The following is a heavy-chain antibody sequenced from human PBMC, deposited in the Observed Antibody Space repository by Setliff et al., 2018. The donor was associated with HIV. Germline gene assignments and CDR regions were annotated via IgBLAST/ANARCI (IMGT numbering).Heavy chain of an antibody. D-gene: IGHD3-9*01. CDR3: ARPPPSLQDFDFVFDS. Sequence: PGGSLRLSCATSGFTFGKYWMTWVRQAPGKGLEWVATIQQDGNEKYYVDSVKGRFTVSRDNRRKLLHLQMSSLRVEDTAVYYCARPPPSLQDFDFVFDSWGQGTLVTVSS. V-gene: IGHV3-7*03. J-gene: IGHJ4*02. CDR2: IQQDGNEK. CDR1: GFTFGKYW.